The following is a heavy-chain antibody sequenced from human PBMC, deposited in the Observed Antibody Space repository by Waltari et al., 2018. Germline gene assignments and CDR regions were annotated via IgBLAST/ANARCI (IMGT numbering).Heavy chain of an antibody. J-gene: IGHJ3*02. D-gene: IGHD2-2*01. V-gene: IGHV1-69*01. CDR1: GGTFSSYA. Sequence: QVQLVQSGAEVKKPESSVKVSCKASGGTFSSYAISWVRQAPGQGLEWMGGIIPIFGTANYAQKFQGRVTITADESTSTAYMELSSLRSEDTAVYYCARVSGRYCSSTSCSHDAFDIWGQGTMVTVSS. CDR3: ARVSGRYCSSTSCSHDAFDI. CDR2: IIPIFGTA.